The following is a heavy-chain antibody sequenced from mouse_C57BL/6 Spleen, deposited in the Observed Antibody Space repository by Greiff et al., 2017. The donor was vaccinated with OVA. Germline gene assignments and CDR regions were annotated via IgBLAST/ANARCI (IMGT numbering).Heavy chain of an antibody. V-gene: IGHV1-64*01. CDR1: GYTFTSYW. CDR3: ASSWDYDYDGYWYFDV. D-gene: IGHD2-4*01. J-gene: IGHJ1*03. CDR2: IHPNSGST. Sequence: QVQLQQPGAELVKPGASVKLSCKASGYTFTSYWMHWVKQRPGQGLEWIGMIHPNSGSTNYNEKFKSKATLTVDKSSSTASMQLSSLTSEDSAVYYCASSWDYDYDGYWYFDVWGTGTTVTVSS.